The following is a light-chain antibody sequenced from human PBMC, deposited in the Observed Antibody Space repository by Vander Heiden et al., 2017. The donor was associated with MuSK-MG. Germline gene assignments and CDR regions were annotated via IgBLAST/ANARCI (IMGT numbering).Light chain of an antibody. CDR1: QSVSSNY. CDR2: GAS. CDR3: QQYVASPYT. J-gene: IGKJ2*01. V-gene: IGKV3-20*01. Sequence: EIVLTQSPGTLSLSPGERVTLSCRANQSVSSNYLAWYRQKPGQAPRFLIYGASSRATGIPDRFSGSGSGTDFTLTIRRLEPADFAVYYCQQYVASPYTFGQGTKLEIK.